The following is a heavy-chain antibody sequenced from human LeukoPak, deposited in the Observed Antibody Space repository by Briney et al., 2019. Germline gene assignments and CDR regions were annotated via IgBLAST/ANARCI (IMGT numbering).Heavy chain of an antibody. Sequence: GGSLRLSCAASGFTFSSYGMHWVRQALGKGLEWVAVIWYDGSNKYYADSVKGRFTISRDNSKNTLYLQMNSLRAEDTAVYYCARDRGFTMGPSNPFDYWGQGTLVTVSS. CDR2: IWYDGSNK. V-gene: IGHV3-33*01. CDR1: GFTFSSYG. CDR3: ARDRGFTMGPSNPFDY. J-gene: IGHJ4*02. D-gene: IGHD3-10*01.